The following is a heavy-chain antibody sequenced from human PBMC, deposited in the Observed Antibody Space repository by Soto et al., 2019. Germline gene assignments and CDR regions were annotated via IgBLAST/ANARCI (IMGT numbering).Heavy chain of an antibody. J-gene: IGHJ6*02. V-gene: IGHV1-69*13. CDR2: IIPIFGTA. CDR1: GGTFSSYA. D-gene: IGHD3-10*01. Sequence: GASVKVSCKASGGTFSSYAVSWVRQAPGQGLEWMGGIIPIFGTADYAQKFQGRVTITADESTSTAYMELSSLRSEDTAVYYCASNVLLWFGELAPRFLYYYYYRLDVWGQGTTVTVSS. CDR3: ASNVLLWFGELAPRFLYYYYYRLDV.